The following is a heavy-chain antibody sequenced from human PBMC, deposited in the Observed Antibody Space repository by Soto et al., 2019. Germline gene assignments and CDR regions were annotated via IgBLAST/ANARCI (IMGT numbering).Heavy chain of an antibody. J-gene: IGHJ6*02. Sequence: ASVKVSCKASGYTFTSYAMHWVRQAPGQRLEWMGWINAGNGNTKYSQKFQGRVTITRDTSASTAYMELSSLRSEDTAVYYCAVSLGYCSGGSCYSAYYCYGMDVWGQGTTVTVS. CDR1: GYTFTSYA. CDR3: AVSLGYCSGGSCYSAYYCYGMDV. CDR2: INAGNGNT. D-gene: IGHD2-15*01. V-gene: IGHV1-3*01.